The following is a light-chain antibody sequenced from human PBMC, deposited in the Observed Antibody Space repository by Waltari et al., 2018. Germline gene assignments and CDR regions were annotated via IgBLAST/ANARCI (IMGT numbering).Light chain of an antibody. CDR2: EVT. Sequence: QSALSQPASVSGSPGQSISISCTGTSSYVGGHNYVSWYQQPPGKAPKLLIYEVTNRPSGVSNRFSGSKSGNAASLTISGLQAEDEGDYYCSSFSTSSTLLLFGGGTKLTVL. CDR1: SSYVGGHNY. CDR3: SSFSTSSTLLL. V-gene: IGLV2-14*01. J-gene: IGLJ2*01.